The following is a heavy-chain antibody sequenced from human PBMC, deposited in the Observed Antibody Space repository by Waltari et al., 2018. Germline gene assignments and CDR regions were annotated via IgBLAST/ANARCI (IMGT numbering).Heavy chain of an antibody. V-gene: IGHV3-53*01. Sequence: EVQLVESGGGLIQPGGSLRLSCAASGFTVSSNYMSWVRQARGKGLEWVSFIYSGGSTYYADSVKGRLTISRDNSKNTLYLQMNSLRAEDTAVYYCARGDSGSYYGGTLIDYWGQGTLVTVSS. J-gene: IGHJ4*02. CDR2: IYSGGST. CDR1: GFTVSSNY. D-gene: IGHD1-26*01. CDR3: ARGDSGSYYGGTLIDY.